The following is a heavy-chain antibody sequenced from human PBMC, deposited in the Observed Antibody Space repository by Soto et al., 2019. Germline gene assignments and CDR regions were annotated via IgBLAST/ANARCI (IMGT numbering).Heavy chain of an antibody. V-gene: IGHV3-21*01. Sequence: PGGSLRLSCAASGFTFISYSMNWVRQAPGKGLEWVSSISSSSSYIYYADSVKGRFTISRDNAKNSLYLQMNSLRAEDTAVYYCARDREGVGAGLFWGQGTMVTVSS. CDR2: ISSSSSYI. D-gene: IGHD1-26*01. J-gene: IGHJ3*01. CDR3: ARDREGVGAGLF. CDR1: GFTFISYS.